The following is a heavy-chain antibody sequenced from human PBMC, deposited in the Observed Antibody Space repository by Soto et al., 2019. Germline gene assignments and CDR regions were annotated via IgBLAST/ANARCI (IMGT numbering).Heavy chain of an antibody. J-gene: IGHJ3*02. CDR3: AKARGSYPDAFDI. Sequence: EVQLLESGGGLVQPGGSLRLSCAASGFTFSSYAMSWVRQAPGKGLEWVSSISGSGGSTYYVDPVKGRFIISRDNSMNRLYLQMISLRAEDTVVYYCAKARGSYPDAFDIWGQGTMVTVSS. CDR2: ISGSGGST. V-gene: IGHV3-23*01. D-gene: IGHD1-26*01. CDR1: GFTFSSYA.